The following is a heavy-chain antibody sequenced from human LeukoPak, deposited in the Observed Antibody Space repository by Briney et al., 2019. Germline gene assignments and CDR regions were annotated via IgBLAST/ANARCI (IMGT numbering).Heavy chain of an antibody. Sequence: PGGSLRLSCAASGFTVSSNYMSWVRQAPGKGLEWVSVIYSGGSTYYADSVKGRFTISRDNSKNTLYLQMNSLRAEDTAVYYCARGFNGYYHNDPGFFDYWGQGTLVTVSS. CDR2: IYSGGST. CDR1: GFTVSSNY. V-gene: IGHV3-66*01. CDR3: ARGFNGYYHNDPGFFDY. J-gene: IGHJ4*02. D-gene: IGHD3-22*01.